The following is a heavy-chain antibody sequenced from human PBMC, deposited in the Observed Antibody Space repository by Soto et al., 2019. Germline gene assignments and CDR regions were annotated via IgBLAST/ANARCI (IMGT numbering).Heavy chain of an antibody. CDR3: ARDVSGGYNWFYP. Sequence: QVQLQESGPGLVKPSETLSLTCTVSGGSISSYHWNWIRQPPGKGLEWIGSIYYSGSTNYNPSLKSRVTISVDTSKNQFSLKLSSVTAADTAVYYCARDVSGGYNWFYPWGQGTLVTVSS. D-gene: IGHD5-12*01. CDR2: IYYSGST. V-gene: IGHV4-59*01. J-gene: IGHJ5*02. CDR1: GGSISSYH.